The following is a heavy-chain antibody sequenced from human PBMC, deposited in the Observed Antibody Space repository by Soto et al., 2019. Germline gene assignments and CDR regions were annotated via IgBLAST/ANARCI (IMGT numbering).Heavy chain of an antibody. CDR3: ARLDLTYYFDY. V-gene: IGHV4-61*01. CDR1: GGSVSSGSYY. D-gene: IGHD3-3*01. Sequence: QVQLQESGPGLVKPSETLSLTCTVSGGSVSSGSYYWSWIRQPPGNKLEWIGYIFYSGITNYNPSLKSRVTISLDTSKNQSSLRLSSVTAADTAVYYCARLDLTYYFDYWGQGTLVTVSS. CDR2: IFYSGIT. J-gene: IGHJ4*02.